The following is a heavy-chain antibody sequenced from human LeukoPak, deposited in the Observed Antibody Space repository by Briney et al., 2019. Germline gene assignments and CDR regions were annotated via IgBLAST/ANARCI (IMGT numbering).Heavy chain of an antibody. J-gene: IGHJ4*02. CDR2: INPSGGST. CDR1: GYTFTSYY. Sequence: ASVKVSCKASGYTFTSYYMHWVRQAPGQGLEWMGIINPSGGSTSYAQKFQGRVTMTRDTSTSTVYMELSSVRSEDTAVYYCARVPESYYDSSGYWNWGQGALVTVSS. D-gene: IGHD3-22*01. CDR3: ARVPESYYDSSGYWN. V-gene: IGHV1-46*01.